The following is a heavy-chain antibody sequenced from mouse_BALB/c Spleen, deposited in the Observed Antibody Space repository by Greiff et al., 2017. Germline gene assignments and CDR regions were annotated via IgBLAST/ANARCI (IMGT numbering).Heavy chain of an antibody. J-gene: IGHJ3*01. CDR2: IRNKANGYTT. CDR1: GFTFTDYY. D-gene: IGHD1-1*01. V-gene: IGHV7-3*02. Sequence: EVHLVESGGGLVQPGGSLRLSCATSGFTFTDYYMSWVRQPPGKALEWLGFIRNKANGYTTEYSASVKGRFTISRDNSQSILYLQMNTLRAEDSATYYCARAYGSSPFAYWGQGTLVTVSA. CDR3: ARAYGSSPFAY.